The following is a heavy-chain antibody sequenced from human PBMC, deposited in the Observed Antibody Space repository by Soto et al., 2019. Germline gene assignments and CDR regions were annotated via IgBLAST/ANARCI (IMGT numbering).Heavy chain of an antibody. J-gene: IGHJ5*02. V-gene: IGHV1-69*04. CDR3: ARGGDNIVVVPAAIPRVWFDP. CDR2: IIPILGIA. Sequence: SAKVACKASGGTFSSYAISWVRQAPGQGLEWMGRIIPILGIANYAQKFQGRVTITADKSTSTAYMELSSLRSEDTAVYYCARGGDNIVVVPAAIPRVWFDPWGQGTLVTVSS. D-gene: IGHD2-2*01. CDR1: GGTFSSYA.